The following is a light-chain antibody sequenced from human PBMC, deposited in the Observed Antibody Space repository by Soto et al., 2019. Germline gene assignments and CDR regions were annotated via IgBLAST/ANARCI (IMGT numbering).Light chain of an antibody. CDR2: AAS. CDR3: EQSYSTPT. J-gene: IGKJ1*01. CDR1: QIINDY. Sequence: DIQMTQSPASLSASVGDRVTITCRASQIINDYLSWYQQKPGKAPRLLIYAASSLQRGVPSRFSGSGYGTEFTLTISSLHPEDFGTYHCEQSYSTPTFGQGTKVDI. V-gene: IGKV1-39*01.